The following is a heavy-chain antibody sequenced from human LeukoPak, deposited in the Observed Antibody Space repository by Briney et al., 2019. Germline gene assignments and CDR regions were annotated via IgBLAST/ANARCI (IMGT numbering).Heavy chain of an antibody. CDR2: INSDATNT. CDR1: GFTLSSFW. CDR3: ARGGWGSSVHFDT. Sequence: GGSLRLSCATSGFTLSSFWMHWVRQPPGRGLVWVSRINSDATNTNYADSVKGRFTISRDNTKNTVYLQMNSLGAEDTAVYYCARGGWGSSVHFDTWGQGALVTVSS. D-gene: IGHD3-10*01. V-gene: IGHV3-74*01. J-gene: IGHJ4*02.